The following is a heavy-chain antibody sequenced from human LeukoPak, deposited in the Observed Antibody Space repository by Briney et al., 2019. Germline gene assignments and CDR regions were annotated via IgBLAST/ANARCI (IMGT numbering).Heavy chain of an antibody. D-gene: IGHD5-18*01. CDR1: GGSISSYYW. CDR3: AHTNTALFDY. J-gene: IGHJ4*02. Sequence: TLSLTCTVSGGSISSYYWSWIRQPPGKALEWLALIYWDDDKRYSPSLKSRLTITKDTSKNQVVLTMTNMDPVDTATYYCAHTNTALFDYWGQGTLVTVSS. CDR2: IYWDDDK. V-gene: IGHV2-5*08.